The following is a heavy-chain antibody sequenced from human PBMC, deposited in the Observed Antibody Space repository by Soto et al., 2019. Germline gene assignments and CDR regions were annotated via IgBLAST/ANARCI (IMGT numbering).Heavy chain of an antibody. CDR2: MNPNSGNT. V-gene: IGHV1-8*01. Sequence: ASVKVSCKASGYTFTSYDINWVRQATGQGLEWMGWMNPNSGNTGYAQKFQGRVTMTRNTSISTAYMELSSLRSEDTAVYYCARGKRIGYCTNGVCYTDYYYYMDVWGKGTTVTVSS. J-gene: IGHJ6*03. CDR3: ARGKRIGYCTNGVCYTDYYYYMDV. D-gene: IGHD2-8*01. CDR1: GYTFTSYD.